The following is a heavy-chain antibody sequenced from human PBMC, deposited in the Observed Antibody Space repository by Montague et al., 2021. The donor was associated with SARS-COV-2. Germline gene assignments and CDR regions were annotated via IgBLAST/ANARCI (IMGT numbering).Heavy chain of an antibody. D-gene: IGHD3-22*01. J-gene: IGHJ6*02. Sequence: SLRLSCAASGFTFDGYAMHWVRRAPGKGLEWVSLISGGGGSTYYADSVKGRFTISRDNSKNSLYLQMNSLRTEDTAVYYCVTDKGYYYDSSGYYYYYYGMDVWGQGTTVTVSS. V-gene: IGHV3-43*02. CDR2: ISGGGGST. CDR1: GFTFDGYA. CDR3: VTDKGYYYDSSGYYYYYYGMDV.